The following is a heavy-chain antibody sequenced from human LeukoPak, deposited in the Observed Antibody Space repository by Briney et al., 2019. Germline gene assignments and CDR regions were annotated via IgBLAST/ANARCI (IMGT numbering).Heavy chain of an antibody. Sequence: GGSLRLPCAASGFTFSSYWMHWVRQAPGKGLVWVSRINPDGSTTSYADSVKGRFTISRDSAKNTLYLQMNSLRAEDTAVYYCARGRAFSERRGVDYWGQGTLVTVSS. CDR3: ARGRAFSERRGVDY. J-gene: IGHJ4*02. V-gene: IGHV3-74*01. D-gene: IGHD1-1*01. CDR1: GFTFSSYW. CDR2: INPDGSTT.